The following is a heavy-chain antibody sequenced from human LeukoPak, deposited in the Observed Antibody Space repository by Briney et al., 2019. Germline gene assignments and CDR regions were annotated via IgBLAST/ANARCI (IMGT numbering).Heavy chain of an antibody. J-gene: IGHJ5*02. CDR2: IYYSGST. V-gene: IGHV4-31*03. D-gene: IGHD3-22*01. CDR1: GGSISSGGYY. CDR3: ARGDSSPNWFDP. Sequence: PSETLSLTCTVSGGSISSGGYYWSWIRQHPGKGLEWIGYIYYSGSTYYNPSLKSRVTISVDTSKNQFSLKLSSVTAADTAVYYCARGDSSPNWFDPWGQGTLVTVSS.